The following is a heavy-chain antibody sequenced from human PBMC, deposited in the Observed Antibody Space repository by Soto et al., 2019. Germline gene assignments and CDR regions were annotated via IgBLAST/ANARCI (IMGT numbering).Heavy chain of an antibody. CDR1: GFTFSSYA. J-gene: IGHJ4*02. Sequence: PGGSLRLSCAASGFTFSSYAMSWVRQAPGKGLEWVSAISGSGGSTYYADSVKGRFTISSDNSKNTLYLQMNSLRAEDTAVYYCARQIAAAGPSFDYWRQGTLVTVSS. CDR3: ARQIAAAGPSFDY. D-gene: IGHD6-13*01. CDR2: ISGSGGST. V-gene: IGHV3-23*01.